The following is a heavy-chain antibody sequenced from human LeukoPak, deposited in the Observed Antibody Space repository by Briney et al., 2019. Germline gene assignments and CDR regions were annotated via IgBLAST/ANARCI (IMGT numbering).Heavy chain of an antibody. CDR1: GGTFSSYA. J-gene: IGHJ5*02. D-gene: IGHD2-2*01. CDR3: ARADCSSTSCYSWPANWFDP. CDR2: IIPIFGIA. Sequence: SVKVSCKASGGTFSSYAISWVRQAPGQGLGWMGRIIPIFGIANYAQKFQGRVTITADKSTSTAYMELSSLRSEDTAVYYCARADCSSTSCYSWPANWFDPWGQETLVTVSS. V-gene: IGHV1-69*04.